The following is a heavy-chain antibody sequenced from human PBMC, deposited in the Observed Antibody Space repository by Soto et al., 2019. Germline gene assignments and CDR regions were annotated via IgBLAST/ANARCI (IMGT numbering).Heavy chain of an antibody. V-gene: IGHV4-34*01. CDR3: ARGRIQYYDRSGYSP. J-gene: IGHJ5*02. D-gene: IGHD3-22*01. CDR2: INHSGST. Sequence: QVQLQQWGAGLLKPSETLSLTCAVYGGSFSGYYWNWIRQPPGKGLEWIGEINHSGSTKYSPSLKGHLTISVATSKNQFSLNLTSVTAADTAVYYCARGRIQYYDRSGYSPWGQGTLVTVSS. CDR1: GGSFSGYY.